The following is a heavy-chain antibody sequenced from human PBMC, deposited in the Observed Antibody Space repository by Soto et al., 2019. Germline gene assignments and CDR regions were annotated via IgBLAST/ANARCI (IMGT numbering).Heavy chain of an antibody. J-gene: IGHJ5*02. CDR2: VYYNGFT. CDR3: TRMGDFWSGPGELDP. CDR1: GGSISSSSYY. D-gene: IGHD3-3*01. V-gene: IGHV4-39*01. Sequence: SETLSLTCTVSGGSISSSSYYWAWNRQSPGKGLEWIGSVYYNGFTYYNPSLKSRVTISVDTSKNQFSLKLTSVTAADTAVYYCTRMGDFWSGPGELDPWGQGTLVTVSS.